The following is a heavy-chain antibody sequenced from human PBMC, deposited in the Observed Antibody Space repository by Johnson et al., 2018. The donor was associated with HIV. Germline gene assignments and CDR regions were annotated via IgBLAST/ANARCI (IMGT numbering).Heavy chain of an antibody. V-gene: IGHV3-9*01. J-gene: IGHJ3*02. CDR2: ISWNSGSI. CDR1: GFTFDDYA. CDR3: ARDFVDRGYSYGCGAFDS. Sequence: VQLVESGGGLVQPGRSLRLSCAASGFTFDDYAMHWVRQAPGKGLEWVSGISWNSGSIGYADSVKGRFTISRDNAKNTLYLQMNSRRAEETAVYYCARDFVDRGYSYGCGAFDSWGQGTMVTVSS. D-gene: IGHD5-18*01.